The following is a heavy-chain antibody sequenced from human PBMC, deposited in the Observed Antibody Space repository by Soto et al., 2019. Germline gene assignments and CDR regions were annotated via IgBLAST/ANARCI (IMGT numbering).Heavy chain of an antibody. CDR1: GGTFSSYT. CDR2: IIPILGLA. J-gene: IGHJ3*02. D-gene: IGHD2-2*01. Sequence: QVQLVQSGAEVKKPGSWVKVSCKASGGTFSSYTSSWVRQAPGQGLEWMGRIIPILGLANYAQRFQGRVTITADKSTSTAYMELSSLRSEDTAVYYCARASRLGYCSSSSCYDALDIWGQGTMVTVSS. V-gene: IGHV1-69*02. CDR3: ARASRLGYCSSSSCYDALDI.